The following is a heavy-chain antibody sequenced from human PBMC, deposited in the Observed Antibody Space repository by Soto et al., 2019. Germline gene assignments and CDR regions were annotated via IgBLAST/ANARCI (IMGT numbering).Heavy chain of an antibody. V-gene: IGHV3-9*01. CDR2: ISWNSGSI. D-gene: IGHD6-13*01. CDR3: GRGTGVPPPPHSSSWYYYYYMDV. CDR1: GFTFDDYA. Sequence: PGGSLRLSCAASGFTFDDYAMHWVRQAPGKGLEWVSGISWNSGSIGYADSVKGRFTISRDNAKNSLYLQMNSLRAEDTALYFWGRGTGVPPPPHSSSWYYYYYMDVWGKGTTVTVSS. J-gene: IGHJ6*03.